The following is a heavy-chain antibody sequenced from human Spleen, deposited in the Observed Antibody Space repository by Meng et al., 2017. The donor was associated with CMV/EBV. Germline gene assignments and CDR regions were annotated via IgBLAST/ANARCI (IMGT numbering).Heavy chain of an antibody. J-gene: IGHJ4*02. V-gene: IGHV4-31*03. Sequence: LRLSCSVSGDSVGSGDYYWSWIRQHPGKGLEWIGYIFYRGSTNYNPSLKSRVTISVDTSKNQFFLRLRSVTAADTAVYYCASTGYYDTSGYVHWGQGTLVTVSS. CDR1: GDSVGSGDYY. CDR2: IFYRGST. CDR3: ASTGYYDTSGYVH. D-gene: IGHD3-22*01.